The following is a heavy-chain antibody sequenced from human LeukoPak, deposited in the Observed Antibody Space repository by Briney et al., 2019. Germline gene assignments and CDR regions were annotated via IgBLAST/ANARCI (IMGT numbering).Heavy chain of an antibody. CDR2: ISPSSSYI. D-gene: IGHD3-16*01. CDR1: GFTFSSSK. Sequence: GGSLRLSCAASGFTFSSSKMTWVRRGPGKGLEWVASISPSSSYIFYTDSLKGRVTVSRDNGKSSVFLQMSSLRVEDTAVYYCARDLTGGEYFDSWGQGTLVSVSS. J-gene: IGHJ4*02. V-gene: IGHV3-21*01. CDR3: ARDLTGGEYFDS.